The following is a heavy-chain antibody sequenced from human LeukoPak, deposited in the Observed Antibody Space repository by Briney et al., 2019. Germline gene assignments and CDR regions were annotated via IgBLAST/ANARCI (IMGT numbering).Heavy chain of an antibody. D-gene: IGHD4-17*01. Sequence: PGGSLRLSCAASGFTFSDYSFNWVRQAPGKGLEWVSSITSDSYIYYADSLKGRFSISRDNAKNSLYLQMISLRAEDTAVYYCARADYGDYGVDYWGQGTLVTVSS. V-gene: IGHV3-69-1*01. CDR2: ITSDSYI. CDR3: ARADYGDYGVDY. CDR1: GFTFSDYS. J-gene: IGHJ4*02.